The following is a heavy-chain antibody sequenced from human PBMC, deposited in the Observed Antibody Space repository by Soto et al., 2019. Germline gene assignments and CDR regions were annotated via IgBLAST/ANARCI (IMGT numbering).Heavy chain of an antibody. Sequence: EVQLVESGGDLVQPGGSLRLSCAASGFALSNYWMSWVRQAPGKGLEWVANIKQDGNENYYVDSVKGRFTISRDNAKNSLYLQMSSLGAEDTAVYYCTTGGWGWYFDYWGQGTLVTVSS. CDR3: TTGGWGWYFDY. D-gene: IGHD6-19*01. CDR2: IKQDGNEN. CDR1: GFALSNYW. V-gene: IGHV3-7*03. J-gene: IGHJ4*02.